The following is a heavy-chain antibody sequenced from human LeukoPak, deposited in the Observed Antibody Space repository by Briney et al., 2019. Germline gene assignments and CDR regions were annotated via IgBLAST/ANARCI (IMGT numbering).Heavy chain of an antibody. CDR1: GFTFSSYA. V-gene: IGHV3-23*01. Sequence: GGSLRLSCAASGFTFSSYAMSWVRQAPGKGLEWVSAISGSGGSTYYADYVKGRFTISRDNSKNTLYLQMNSLRAEDTAVYYCAKGNQLLRDYYYGMDVWGQGTTVTVSS. CDR3: AKGNQLLRDYYYGMDV. J-gene: IGHJ6*02. D-gene: IGHD2-2*01. CDR2: ISGSGGST.